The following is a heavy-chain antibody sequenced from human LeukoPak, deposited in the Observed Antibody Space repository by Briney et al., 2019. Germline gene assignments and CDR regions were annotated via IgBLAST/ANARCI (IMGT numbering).Heavy chain of an antibody. CDR2: IYSSGST. D-gene: IGHD5-18*01. Sequence: SETLSLTCSVSGASISSGSNYWGWIRQPPGKTLEWIGSIYSSGSTYYNPSLKSRVIIIIDTPKNHFSLTLSSVTAADTAVYYCARGRKYTSGYRVTELGSGYSDYWGQGTLVTVSS. CDR1: GASISSGSNY. V-gene: IGHV4-39*07. CDR3: ARGRKYTSGYRVTELGSGYSDY. J-gene: IGHJ4*02.